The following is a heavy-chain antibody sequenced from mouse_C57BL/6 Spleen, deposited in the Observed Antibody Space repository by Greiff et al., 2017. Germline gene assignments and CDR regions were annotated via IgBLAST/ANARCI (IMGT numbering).Heavy chain of an antibody. CDR1: GYTFTDYY. D-gene: IGHD2-2*01. CDR3: ARGYDDGAWFAY. V-gene: IGHV1-19*01. Sequence: EVQLQQSGPVLVKPGASVKMSCKASGYTFTDYYMNWVKQSHGKSLEWIGVINPYNGGTSYNQKFKGKATLTVDKSSSTAYMELNSLTSEDSAVYYCARGYDDGAWFAYWGQGTLVTVSA. J-gene: IGHJ3*01. CDR2: INPYNGGT.